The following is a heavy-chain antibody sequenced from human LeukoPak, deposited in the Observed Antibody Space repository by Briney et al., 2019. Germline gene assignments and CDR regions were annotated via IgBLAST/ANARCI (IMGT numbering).Heavy chain of an antibody. J-gene: IGHJ6*03. V-gene: IGHV3-21*01. Sequence: GGSLRLSCAASGFSFSSYSLNWVRQAPGRGLEWISSISSSGTYIYYADSAKGRFTISRDNAKNSLGLQMNSLRVEDTAVYYCARDQSTRFLQYYYIDVWGEGTTVTVS. D-gene: IGHD2-2*01. CDR1: GFSFSSYS. CDR3: ARDQSTRFLQYYYIDV. CDR2: ISSSGTYI.